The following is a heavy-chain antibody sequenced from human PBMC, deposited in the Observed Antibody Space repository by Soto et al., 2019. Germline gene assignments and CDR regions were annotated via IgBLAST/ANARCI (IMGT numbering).Heavy chain of an antibody. CDR2: IGTAGDT. CDR3: ARIRAADDRSYYFDY. Sequence: GGSLRLSCAASGFTFSSYDMHWVRQATGKGLEWVSAIGTAGDTYYPGSVKDRFTISRENAKDSLYLQMNSLRAEDTTVYYCARIRAADDRSYYFDYWGQGTLVTVSS. D-gene: IGHD6-13*01. J-gene: IGHJ4*02. CDR1: GFTFSSYD. V-gene: IGHV3-13*01.